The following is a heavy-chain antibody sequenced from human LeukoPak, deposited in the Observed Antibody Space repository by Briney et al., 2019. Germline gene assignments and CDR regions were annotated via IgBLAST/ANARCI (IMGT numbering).Heavy chain of an antibody. CDR2: INPNSGGT. CDR3: AREKIGYSYGFYYYYYMDV. J-gene: IGHJ6*03. CDR1: GYTFTGYY. D-gene: IGHD5-18*01. Sequence: GASVKVSCKASGYTFTGYYMHWVRQAPGQGLEWMGWINPNSGGTNYAQKFQGRVTMTRDTSISTAYMELSRLRSDDTAVYYCAREKIGYSYGFYYYYYMDVWGKGTTVTVSS. V-gene: IGHV1-2*02.